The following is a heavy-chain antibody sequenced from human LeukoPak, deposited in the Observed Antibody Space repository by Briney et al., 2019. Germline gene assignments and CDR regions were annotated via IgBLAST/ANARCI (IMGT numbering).Heavy chain of an antibody. CDR1: GGTFSSYA. Sequence: ASVKVSCKASGGTFSSYAISWVRQAPGQGLEWMGGIIPIFGTANYAQKFQGRVTITADESTSTAYMELSSLRSEDTAVYYCARGSDFWSGYYTGMDFDYWGQGTLVTVSS. CDR3: ARGSDFWSGYYTGMDFDY. D-gene: IGHD3-3*01. CDR2: IIPIFGTA. V-gene: IGHV1-69*13. J-gene: IGHJ4*02.